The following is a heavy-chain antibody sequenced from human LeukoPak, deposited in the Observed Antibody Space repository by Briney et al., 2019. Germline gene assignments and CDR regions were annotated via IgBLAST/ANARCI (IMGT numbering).Heavy chain of an antibody. D-gene: IGHD1-14*01. J-gene: IGHJ4*02. CDR2: IAYDGSRA. Sequence: GGSLRLSCAGSGFTFGGYGMHWFRQTPGKGLGWVAVIAYDGSRAFCADSVKGRFTISRDNSKNTMSVQMDDLRAEDTAVYYCTRYNNDHFDYWGQGTLVTVSS. V-gene: IGHV3-33*01. CDR1: GFTFGGYG. CDR3: TRYNNDHFDY.